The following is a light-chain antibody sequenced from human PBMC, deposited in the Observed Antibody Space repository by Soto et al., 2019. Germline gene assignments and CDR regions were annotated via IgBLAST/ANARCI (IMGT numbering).Light chain of an antibody. CDR1: NIGTKS. J-gene: IGLJ3*02. CDR3: QVWDSGRDHPGV. CDR2: DNR. Sequence: SYELTQAPSVSVAPGQTATISCGGNNIGTKSVHWYQPRPGQAPVVVVYDNRDRPSGIPDRFSGSNSGNTATLTINRVEPGDEAAYYCQVWDSGRDHPGVFGGGTKLTVL. V-gene: IGLV3-21*02.